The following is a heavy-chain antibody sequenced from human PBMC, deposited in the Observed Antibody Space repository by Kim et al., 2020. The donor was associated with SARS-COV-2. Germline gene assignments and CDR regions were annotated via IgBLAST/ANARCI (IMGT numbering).Heavy chain of an antibody. CDR3: ARGHWGITMIVVVPDYYYGMDV. Sequence: ASVKVSCKASGYTFTSYDINWVRQATGQGLEWMGWMNPNSGNTGYAQKFQGRVTMTRNTSISTAYMELSSLRSEDTAVYYCARGHWGITMIVVVPDYYYGMDVWAQGTRVSVSS. J-gene: IGHJ6*01. CDR2: MNPNSGNT. V-gene: IGHV1-8*01. CDR1: GYTFTSYD. D-gene: IGHD3-22*01.